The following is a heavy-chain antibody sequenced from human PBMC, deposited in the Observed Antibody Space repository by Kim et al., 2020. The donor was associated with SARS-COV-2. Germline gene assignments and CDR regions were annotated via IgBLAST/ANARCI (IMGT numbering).Heavy chain of an antibody. V-gene: IGHV3-9*01. D-gene: IGHD3-10*01. J-gene: IGHJ4*02. Sequence: ADAMKGRLTITRDNAKNSLYRQMISLRAEDTAWYYCAKAIGFGAPYYFDYWGQGTLVTVSS. CDR3: AKAIGFGAPYYFDY.